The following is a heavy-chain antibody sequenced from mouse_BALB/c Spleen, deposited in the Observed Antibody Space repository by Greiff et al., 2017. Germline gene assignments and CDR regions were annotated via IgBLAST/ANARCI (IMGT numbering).Heavy chain of an antibody. V-gene: IGHV1S130*01. Sequence: QVQLQQSGSVLVRPGASVKLSCKASGYTFTSSWMHWAKQRPGQGLEWIGEIHPNSGNTNYNEKFKGKATLTVDTSSSTAYVDLSSLTSEDSAVYYCARAIPYYYGSSLDYWGQGTTLTVSS. CDR3: ARAIPYYYGSSLDY. D-gene: IGHD1-1*01. CDR1: GYTFTSSW. CDR2: IHPNSGNT. J-gene: IGHJ2*01.